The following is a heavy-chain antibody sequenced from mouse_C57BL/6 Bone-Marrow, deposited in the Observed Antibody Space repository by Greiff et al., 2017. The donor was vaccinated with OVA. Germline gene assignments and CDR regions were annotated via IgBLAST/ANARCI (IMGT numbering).Heavy chain of an antibody. CDR3: ARRGWFDY. J-gene: IGHJ2*01. CDR2: INHKNGGT. Sequence: VQLQQSGPELVKPGASVKISCKASGYTFTDYYMNWVKQSHGKSLEWIGDINHKNGGTSYNQKFKGKATLTVDKSSSTAYMELRSLTSEDSAVYYCARRGWFDYWGQGTTLTVSS. CDR1: GYTFTDYY. D-gene: IGHD2-3*01. V-gene: IGHV1-26*01.